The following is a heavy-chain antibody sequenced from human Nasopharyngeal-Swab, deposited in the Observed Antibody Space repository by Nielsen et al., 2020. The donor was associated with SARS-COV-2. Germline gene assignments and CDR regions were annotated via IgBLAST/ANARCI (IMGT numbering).Heavy chain of an antibody. CDR1: GFTFSDSW. Sequence: GESLKISCAVSGFTFSDSWIHWVRQAPGKGLVWVSRINSDGSRTGYADSVKGRFTVSRDNAKNTVFLQMNSLRAEDTAVYYRARDFDKTGDWGQGTLVTVSS. CDR2: INSDGSRT. J-gene: IGHJ4*02. D-gene: IGHD7-27*01. V-gene: IGHV3-74*01. CDR3: ARDFDKTGD.